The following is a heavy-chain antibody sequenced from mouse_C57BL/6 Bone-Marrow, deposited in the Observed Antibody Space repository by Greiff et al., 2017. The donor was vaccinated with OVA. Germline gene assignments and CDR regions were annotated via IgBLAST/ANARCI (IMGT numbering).Heavy chain of an antibody. V-gene: IGHV5-4*01. CDR1: GFTFSSYA. CDR3: ARDHYGSSHYFDY. CDR2: ISDGGSYT. D-gene: IGHD1-1*01. Sequence: DVMLVESGGGLVKPGGSLKLSCAASGFTFSSYAMSWVRQTPEKRLEWVATISDGGSYTYYPDNVKGRFTISRDNAKNNLYLQMSHLKSEDTAMYYCARDHYGSSHYFDYWGQGTTLTVSS. J-gene: IGHJ2*01.